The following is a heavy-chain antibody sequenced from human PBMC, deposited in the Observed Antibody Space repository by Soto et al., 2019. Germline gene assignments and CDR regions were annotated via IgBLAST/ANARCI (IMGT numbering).Heavy chain of an antibody. CDR1: GFTFSSYA. V-gene: IGHV3-23*01. Sequence: GGSLRLSCAASGFTFSSYAMSWVRQAPGKGLEWVSAISGSGGSTYYADSVKGRFTISRDNSKNTLYLQMNSLRAEETAVYYCATRGDYLTFDYWGKGPLVTVSS. CDR2: ISGSGGST. J-gene: IGHJ4*02. D-gene: IGHD4-17*01. CDR3: ATRGDYLTFDY.